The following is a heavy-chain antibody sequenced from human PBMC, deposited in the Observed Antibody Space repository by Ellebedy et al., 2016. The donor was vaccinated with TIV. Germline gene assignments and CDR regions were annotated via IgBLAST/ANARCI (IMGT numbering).Heavy chain of an antibody. CDR3: VRATTVAVDY. D-gene: IGHD4-23*01. CDR2: IYYTGST. V-gene: IGHV4-59*01. Sequence: MPSETLSLTCTVSGGSFSRSYSTWVRQPPGKALEWIGYIYYTGSTYYNPSLESRATISLDTSKNQFSLILTSVTAADTAVYYCVRATTVAVDYWGPGTLVTVSS. J-gene: IGHJ4*02. CDR1: GGSFSRSY.